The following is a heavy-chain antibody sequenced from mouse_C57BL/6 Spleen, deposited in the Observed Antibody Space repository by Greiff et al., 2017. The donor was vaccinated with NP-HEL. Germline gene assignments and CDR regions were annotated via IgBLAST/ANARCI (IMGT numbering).Heavy chain of an antibody. V-gene: IGHV1-26*01. J-gene: IGHJ1*03. CDR3: AKDTTVPHFDV. Sequence: VQLQQSGPELVKPGASVKISCKASGYTFTDYYMNWVKQSHGKSLEWIGDINPNNGGTSYNQKFKGKATLTVDKSYSPAYMELRRLTSEDSAVSYCAKDTTVPHFDVWGTGTTVTVSS. CDR2: INPNNGGT. CDR1: GYTFTDYY. D-gene: IGHD1-1*01.